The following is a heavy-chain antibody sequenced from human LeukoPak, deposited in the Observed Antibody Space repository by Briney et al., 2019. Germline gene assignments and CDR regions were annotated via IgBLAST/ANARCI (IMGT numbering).Heavy chain of an antibody. J-gene: IGHJ5*02. CDR3: ARLSSHYGDYKVDP. CDR2: INPNSGAT. D-gene: IGHD4-17*01. CDR1: GYTFIGYY. Sequence: ASVKVSCKTSGYTFIGYYMHWVRQAPGQGLEWMGWINPNSGATNYAQKFQGRVTMTRDTSISTAYMELRSLRSEDTAVYYCARLSSHYGDYKVDPWGQGTLVTVSS. V-gene: IGHV1-2*02.